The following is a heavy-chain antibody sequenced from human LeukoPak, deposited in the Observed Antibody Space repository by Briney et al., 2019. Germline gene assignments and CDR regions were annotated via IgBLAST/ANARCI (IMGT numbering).Heavy chain of an antibody. Sequence: SETLSLTCSVSGGSVSSDYWSWIRQPPGKGLEWIGYIYYSGSTNYSPSLKSRVTISVDTSKNQFSLKLNSVTAADTAVYYCARVLPAYDILTGYYKGDAFDIWGQGTMVTVSS. D-gene: IGHD3-9*01. CDR1: GGSVSSDY. J-gene: IGHJ3*02. V-gene: IGHV4-59*02. CDR2: IYYSGST. CDR3: ARVLPAYDILTGYYKGDAFDI.